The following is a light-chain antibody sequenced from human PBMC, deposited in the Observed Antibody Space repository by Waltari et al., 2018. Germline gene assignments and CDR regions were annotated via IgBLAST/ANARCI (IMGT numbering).Light chain of an antibody. Sequence: DIVLTQSPDSLALSLGERATISCRSSQSVLSSTNSNNYLACYQQRPGQPPKLLFYWASTRVSGVPDRFGGSGSGADFTLTISGLQAEDLAVYYCQQYYTTPCTFGQGTRLEIK. J-gene: IGKJ2*02. V-gene: IGKV4-1*01. CDR3: QQYYTTPCT. CDR2: WAS. CDR1: QSVLSSTNSNNY.